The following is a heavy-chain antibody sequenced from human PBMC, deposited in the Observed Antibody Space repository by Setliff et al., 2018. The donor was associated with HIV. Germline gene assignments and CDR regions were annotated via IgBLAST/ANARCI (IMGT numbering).Heavy chain of an antibody. D-gene: IGHD6-19*01. V-gene: IGHV1-2*06. CDR1: GYTFNDNY. CDR2: ISPDIGDT. J-gene: IGHJ1*01. Sequence: ASVKVSCKASGYTFNDNYIHWVRQAPGQGLEWMGRISPDIGDTNYAQMFHGRVTMTRDTSISTAYMELSSLKTEDTAVYYCTTDLYGSSLSSGWSWYFQHWGQGTLVTVSS. CDR3: TTDLYGSSLSSGWSWYFQH.